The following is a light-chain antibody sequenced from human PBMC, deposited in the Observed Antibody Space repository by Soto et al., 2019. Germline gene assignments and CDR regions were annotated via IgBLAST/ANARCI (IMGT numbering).Light chain of an antibody. CDR2: AAS. Sequence: IPMTQSPSSLSASPGDRLTITCRASQRISNYLAWYQQTPGKVPKLLIYAASTLQSGVPSRFRGSGSGKDFTLTISSLQTEDAATYYCQKYNSAPRTFGQGTKVDIK. V-gene: IGKV1-27*01. CDR3: QKYNSAPRT. CDR1: QRISNY. J-gene: IGKJ1*01.